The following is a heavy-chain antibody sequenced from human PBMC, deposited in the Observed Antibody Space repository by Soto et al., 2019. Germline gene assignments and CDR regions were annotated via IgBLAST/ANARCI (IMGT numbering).Heavy chain of an antibody. D-gene: IGHD5-12*01. J-gene: IGHJ6*02. V-gene: IGHV1-2*02. CDR2: INPNSGVA. CDR3: ARRGSGSEYPQYFYYGMDV. CDR1: GYTFTAYY. Sequence: VELVQSGAEVEKPGAAVRISCKTSGYTFTAYYIHWVRQAPGQGLEWMGWINPNSGVANYAQKFQGRVTMTRDTSISTVYMELTKMRSEDTTIYYCARRGSGSEYPQYFYYGMDVWGQGTTAAASS.